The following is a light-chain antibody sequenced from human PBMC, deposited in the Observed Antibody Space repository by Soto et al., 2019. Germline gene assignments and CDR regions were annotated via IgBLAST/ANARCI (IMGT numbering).Light chain of an antibody. Sequence: DIVMTQSPDSLAVSLGERATINCRSSQSVLYSSNNKNYLAWYQQKPGQPPKLLIYWASARESGVPDRFSGSGPGTDFTLTISSLQAEDVAVYYCQQYSSSPLTFGGGTKVELK. CDR1: QSVLYSSNNKNY. CDR2: WAS. CDR3: QQYSSSPLT. J-gene: IGKJ4*01. V-gene: IGKV4-1*01.